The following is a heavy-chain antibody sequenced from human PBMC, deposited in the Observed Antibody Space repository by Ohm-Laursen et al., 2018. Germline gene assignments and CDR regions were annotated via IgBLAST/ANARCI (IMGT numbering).Heavy chain of an antibody. Sequence: SLRLSCSASGFTFSSYEMNWVRQAPGKGLEWISNISSSGSTTSYADSMKGRFTISKDNAKNSLYLQMNSLRAEDTGVYYCARDKERYYYDSSHSPGGYWGQGTLVTVSS. V-gene: IGHV3-48*03. J-gene: IGHJ4*02. CDR3: ARDKERYYYDSSHSPGGY. CDR2: ISSSGSTT. D-gene: IGHD3-22*01. CDR1: GFTFSSYE.